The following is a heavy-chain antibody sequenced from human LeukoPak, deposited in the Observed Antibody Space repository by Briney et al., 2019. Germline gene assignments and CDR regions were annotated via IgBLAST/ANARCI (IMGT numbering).Heavy chain of an antibody. CDR2: IIPIFGTA. CDR3: ARNAGYCSSTNCRWFDP. Sequence: SVKVSCKASGGTFSSYAISWVRQAPGQGLEWMGGIIPIFGTANYAQKFQGRVTITADESTSTAYMELSSLRSEDTAVYYCARNAGYCSSTNCRWFDPWGQGTLVTVSS. CDR1: GGTFSSYA. D-gene: IGHD2-2*01. J-gene: IGHJ5*02. V-gene: IGHV1-69*13.